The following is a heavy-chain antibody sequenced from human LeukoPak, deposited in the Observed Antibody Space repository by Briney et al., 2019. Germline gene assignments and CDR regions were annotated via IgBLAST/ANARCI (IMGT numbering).Heavy chain of an antibody. D-gene: IGHD3-10*01. J-gene: IGHJ4*02. Sequence: SVKVSCKASGGTFSSYAISWVRQAPAQGLEWMGGIIPIFGTANYAQKFQGRATISADESTSTAYMELSRLRSEDTAVYYWASGWFREYHFDYWGEGTLVTVSS. CDR3: ASGWFREYHFDY. V-gene: IGHV1-69*13. CDR1: GGTFSSYA. CDR2: IIPIFGTA.